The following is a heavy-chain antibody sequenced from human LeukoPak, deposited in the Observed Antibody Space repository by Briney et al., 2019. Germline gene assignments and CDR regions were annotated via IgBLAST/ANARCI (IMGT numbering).Heavy chain of an antibody. D-gene: IGHD5-18*01. Sequence: GASVKVSCKASGDTFTNSDINWVRQATGQGPEWMGWMNPKTGNTAYAQKFQGRVTMTRDTSISTAYMELTSLRSDDTAVYYCAKIADTAYNYFDPWGQGTPVTVSS. J-gene: IGHJ5*02. CDR1: GDTFTNSD. V-gene: IGHV1-8*02. CDR2: MNPKTGNT. CDR3: AKIADTAYNYFDP.